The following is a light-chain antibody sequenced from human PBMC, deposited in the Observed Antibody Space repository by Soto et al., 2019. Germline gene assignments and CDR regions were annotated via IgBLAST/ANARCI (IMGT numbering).Light chain of an antibody. J-gene: IGKJ1*01. CDR1: QSISDC. V-gene: IGKV3-15*01. Sequence: DIEMTQSPATLSVSAGDTVTFSCRASQSISDCLAWYQQTPGKAPKLLIYGGSRIAIGIPSRFSGSGSGTEFTLTIGNLQSEDFAFYFCQKFNSCPCTFGQGTKVEIK. CDR2: GGS. CDR3: QKFNSCPCT.